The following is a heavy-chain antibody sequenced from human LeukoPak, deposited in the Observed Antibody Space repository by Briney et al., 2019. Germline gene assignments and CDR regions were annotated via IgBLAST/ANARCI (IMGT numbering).Heavy chain of an antibody. CDR3: TRDLISSISRGWFDP. D-gene: IGHD2-2*01. CDR1: GFTFSSYA. CDR2: IKEDGSEK. J-gene: IGHJ5*02. V-gene: IGHV3-7*01. Sequence: GGSLRLSCAASGFTFSSYAMSWVRQAPGKGLEWVANIKEDGSEKYYVDSVKGRFTISRDNAKNSLYLQMNSLRADDTAVYYCTRDLISSISRGWFDPWGQGTLVTVSS.